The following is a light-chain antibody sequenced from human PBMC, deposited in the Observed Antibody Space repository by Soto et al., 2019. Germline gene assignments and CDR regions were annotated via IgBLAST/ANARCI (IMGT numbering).Light chain of an antibody. CDR2: GAS. CDR1: QSVSSSY. V-gene: IGKV3-20*01. Sequence: EIVLTQSPGTLSLSPGERATLSCRASQSVSSSYLAWYQQKPGQAPRLLIYGASSRATGIPDRFSGSGSGTDFTPTISRREPEDFAVYYCRQYGGSPPITFGQGTRLEMK. J-gene: IGKJ5*01. CDR3: RQYGGSPPIT.